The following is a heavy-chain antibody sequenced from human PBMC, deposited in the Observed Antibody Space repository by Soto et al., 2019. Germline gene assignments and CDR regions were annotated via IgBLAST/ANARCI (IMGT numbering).Heavy chain of an antibody. CDR2: IYYSGST. CDR1: GGSISSYY. J-gene: IGHJ4*02. V-gene: IGHV4-59*01. D-gene: IGHD2-15*01. CDR3: ARSPTSDCSGGSCYGPIDY. Sequence: SETLSLTCTVSGGSISSYYWSWIRQPPGKGLEWIGYIYYSGSTNYNPSLKSRVTISVDTSKNQFSLKLSSVTAADTAVYYCARSPTSDCSGGSCYGPIDYWGQGTLVTVSS.